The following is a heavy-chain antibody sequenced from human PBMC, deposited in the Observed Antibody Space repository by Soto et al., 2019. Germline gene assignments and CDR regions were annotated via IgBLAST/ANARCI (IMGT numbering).Heavy chain of an antibody. Sequence: GASVKVSCTASGYSFTSYGIGWVRQAPGQGLEWMGWISAYSGNKKYAQKLQGRVTMTTDTSTSTAYMELRSLRSDDTAVYYCARDLGQQLVDYWGQGTLVTVSS. CDR3: ARDLGQQLVDY. V-gene: IGHV1-18*01. J-gene: IGHJ4*02. CDR2: ISAYSGNK. CDR1: GYSFTSYG. D-gene: IGHD6-13*01.